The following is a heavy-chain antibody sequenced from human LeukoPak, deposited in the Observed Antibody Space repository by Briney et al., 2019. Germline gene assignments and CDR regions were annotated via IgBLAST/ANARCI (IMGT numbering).Heavy chain of an antibody. D-gene: IGHD4-11*01. J-gene: IGHJ4*02. V-gene: IGHV3-33*06. CDR3: AKDAERGFDYSNSLEK. CDR1: KVTFSQYG. Sequence: PGGSLRLSCAASKVTFSQYGMHWGRQAPGKGLEWGAVIWDDGSSQYYAGSVKGRFTVSRDNSQKTLYLQMNSLSPEDTAVYYCAKDAERGFDYSNSLEKWGQGTLVTVSS. CDR2: IWDDGSSQ.